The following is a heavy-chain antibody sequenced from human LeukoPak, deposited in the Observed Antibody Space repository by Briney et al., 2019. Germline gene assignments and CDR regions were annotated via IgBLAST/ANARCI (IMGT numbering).Heavy chain of an antibody. CDR3: ARVVADDYGDYGVDY. J-gene: IGHJ4*02. CDR1: GGSFSGYY. V-gene: IGHV4-34*01. D-gene: IGHD4-17*01. Sequence: SETLSLTCAVYGGSFSGYYWSWIRQPPGKGLEWIGEINHSGSTNYNPSLKSRVTISVDTSKNQFSLKLSSVTAADTAVYYCARVVADDYGDYGVDYWGQGTLVTVSS. CDR2: INHSGST.